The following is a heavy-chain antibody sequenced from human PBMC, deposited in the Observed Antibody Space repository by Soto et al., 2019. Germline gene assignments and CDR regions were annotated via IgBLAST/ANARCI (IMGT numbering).Heavy chain of an antibody. CDR3: ARDRRDGYNYVGVFDY. CDR1: GFTFSSYA. CDR2: ISYEGSNK. V-gene: IGHV3-30-3*01. Sequence: PGGSLRLSCAASGFTFSSYAMHWVRQAPGKGLEWVAVISYEGSNKYYADTVKGRINISRDNSKNTLYLQMNSLRAEDTAVYYCARDRRDGYNYVGVFDYWGQGTLVTVSS. J-gene: IGHJ4*02. D-gene: IGHD5-12*01.